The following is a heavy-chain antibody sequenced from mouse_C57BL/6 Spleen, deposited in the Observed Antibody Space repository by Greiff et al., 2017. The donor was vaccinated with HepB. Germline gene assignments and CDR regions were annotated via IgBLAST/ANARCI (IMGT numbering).Heavy chain of an antibody. D-gene: IGHD1-1*01. V-gene: IGHV14-4*01. CDR2: IDPENGDT. Sequence: VQLQQSGAELVRPGASVKLSCTASGFNIKDDYMHWVKQRPEQGLEWIGWIDPENGDTEYASKFQGKATITADTSSNTAYLQLSSLTSEDTAVYYCTTGYYYGSSYYAMDYWGQGTSVTVSS. CDR3: TTGYYYGSSYYAMDY. CDR1: GFNIKDDY. J-gene: IGHJ4*01.